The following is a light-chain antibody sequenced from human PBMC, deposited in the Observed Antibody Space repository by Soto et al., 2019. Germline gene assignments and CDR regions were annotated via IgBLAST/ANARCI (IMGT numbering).Light chain of an antibody. CDR1: SSDVGGYNY. CDR2: EVS. V-gene: IGLV2-14*01. Sequence: QSALTQPASVSGSPGQSITISCTGTSSDVGGYNYVSWYQQHPGKAPKLMIYEVSNRPSGVSNRVSGSKSGNTASLTISGLQAEDEADYYCSSYTSSSTPLVFGGGTKLTV. J-gene: IGLJ2*01. CDR3: SSYTSSSTPLV.